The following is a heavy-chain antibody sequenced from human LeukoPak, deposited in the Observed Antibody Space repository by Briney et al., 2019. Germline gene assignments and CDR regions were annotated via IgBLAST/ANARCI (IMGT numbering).Heavy chain of an antibody. D-gene: IGHD1-26*01. CDR3: TTDHTLTGGRVGANYNC. Sequence: KSGGSLRVSCAASGFTFSNAWMSSVRQAPGKGLEWVGRIKSKTDGGTTDSAAPVKGRFTISRDDSKNTLYLQMNSLKTEDTAVYYCTTDHTLTGGRVGANYNCWGQGTLVTVSS. CDR2: IKSKTDGGTT. V-gene: IGHV3-15*01. CDR1: GFTFSNAW. J-gene: IGHJ4*02.